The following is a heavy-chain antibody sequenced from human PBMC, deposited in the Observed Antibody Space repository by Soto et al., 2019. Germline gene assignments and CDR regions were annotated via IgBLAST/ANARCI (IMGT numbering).Heavy chain of an antibody. J-gene: IGHJ4*02. D-gene: IGHD3-22*01. Sequence: LRLSCAASGFTFSSYAMSWVRQAPGKGLEWVSAISGSGGSTYYADSVKGRFTISRDNSKNTLYLQMNSLRAEDTAVYYCAKDQYYYDSSGYPYYFDYWGQGTLVTVSS. CDR2: ISGSGGST. CDR3: AKDQYYYDSSGYPYYFDY. V-gene: IGHV3-23*01. CDR1: GFTFSSYA.